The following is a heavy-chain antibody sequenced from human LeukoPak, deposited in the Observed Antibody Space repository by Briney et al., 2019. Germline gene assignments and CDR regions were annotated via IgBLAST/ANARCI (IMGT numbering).Heavy chain of an antibody. CDR3: ARDYYYDSSGSDAFDI. D-gene: IGHD3-22*01. V-gene: IGHV3-53*01. CDR1: GFTVSSNF. Sequence: PGGSLRLSCAASGFTVSSNFMSWVRQAPGKGLEWVSVIYSGGSTYYADSVRGRFTISRDNSKNTLYLQMNSLRAEDTAVYYCARDYYYDSSGSDAFDIWGQGTMVTVSS. CDR2: IYSGGST. J-gene: IGHJ3*02.